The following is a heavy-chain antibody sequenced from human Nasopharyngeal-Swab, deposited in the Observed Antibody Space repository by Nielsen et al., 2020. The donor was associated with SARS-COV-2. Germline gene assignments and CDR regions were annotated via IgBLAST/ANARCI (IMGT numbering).Heavy chain of an antibody. Sequence: GESLKISCAASGFPLSSYAMSWVRQAPGKGLEWVSAISGSGGSTYYADSVKGRFTISRDNSKNTLYLQMNSLRAEDTAVYYCAKAVAPSSSWGQGTLVTVSS. J-gene: IGHJ5*02. V-gene: IGHV3-23*01. CDR1: GFPLSSYA. CDR3: AKAVAPSSS. D-gene: IGHD6-6*01. CDR2: ISGSGGST.